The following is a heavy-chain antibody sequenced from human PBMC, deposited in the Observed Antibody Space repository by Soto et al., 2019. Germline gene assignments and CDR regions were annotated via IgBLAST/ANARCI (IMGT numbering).Heavy chain of an antibody. CDR3: ARQDGSGSYYNFYGY. D-gene: IGHD3-10*01. Sequence: ASVKVSCKASGYTFTSYGISWVRQAPGQGLEWMGWISAYNGNTNYAQKLQGRVTMTTDTSTSTAYMELRSLRSDDTAVYYCARQDGSGSYYNFYGYWGQGTLVTVSS. CDR1: GYTFTSYG. V-gene: IGHV1-18*01. CDR2: ISAYNGNT. J-gene: IGHJ4*02.